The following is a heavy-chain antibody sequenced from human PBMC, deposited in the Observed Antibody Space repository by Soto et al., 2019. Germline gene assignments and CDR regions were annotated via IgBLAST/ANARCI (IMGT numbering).Heavy chain of an antibody. CDR3: ARHQVGYRVTDY. J-gene: IGHJ4*02. CDR2: IKEAGSQK. CDR1: GFSFSMYW. V-gene: IGHV3-7*01. Sequence: EVQLVESGGGLVQPGGSLRLSCAASGFSFSMYWMSWVRQAPGKGLEWVANIKEAGSQKYYVDSVKGRFTIARDNAKNSLYLQMNSLGAEDTAVYYWARHQVGYRVTDYWGQGTLVTVSS. D-gene: IGHD1-26*01.